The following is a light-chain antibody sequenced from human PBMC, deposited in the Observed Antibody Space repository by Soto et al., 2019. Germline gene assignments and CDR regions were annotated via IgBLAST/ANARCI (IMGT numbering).Light chain of an antibody. J-gene: IGKJ1*01. CDR3: QQYDSSPRT. V-gene: IGKV3-20*01. CDR2: GAS. Sequence: EIVLTQSPGTLSLSPGERATLSCRASQSVFNNHIGWYQQKPGQAPRRLIFGASFRATGIPDRFSGSGSGTDFTLTISRLEPEDFAVYWCQQYDSSPRTFGQGTKVDI. CDR1: QSVFNNH.